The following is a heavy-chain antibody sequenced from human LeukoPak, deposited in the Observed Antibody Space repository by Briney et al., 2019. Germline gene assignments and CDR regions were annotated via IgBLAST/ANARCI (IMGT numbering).Heavy chain of an antibody. Sequence: GGSLRLSCAASGFTFSSYAMHWVRQAPGKGLEWVAVISYDGSNKYYADSVKGRFTISRDNAKNSLYLQMNSLRAEDTAVYYCARGLSGAARPGWFDPWGQGTLVTVSS. CDR3: ARGLSGAARPGWFDP. V-gene: IGHV3-30-3*01. D-gene: IGHD6-6*01. CDR1: GFTFSSYA. J-gene: IGHJ5*02. CDR2: ISYDGSNK.